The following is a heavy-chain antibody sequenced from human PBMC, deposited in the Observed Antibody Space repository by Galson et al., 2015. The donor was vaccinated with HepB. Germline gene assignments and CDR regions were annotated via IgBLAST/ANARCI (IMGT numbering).Heavy chain of an antibody. Sequence: ETLSLTCTVSGGSISDHYWSWIRQSPGKGLEWIGCIYYSDTWTTNYNPSLRSRVTISFGTSNNQVSLELSSVTAADTAMYYCGRQTHHQNPMDVWGQGTTVTVS. CDR1: GGSISDHY. V-gene: IGHV4-59*08. CDR2: IYYSDTWTT. J-gene: IGHJ6*02. CDR3: GRQTHHQNPMDV. D-gene: IGHD1-14*01.